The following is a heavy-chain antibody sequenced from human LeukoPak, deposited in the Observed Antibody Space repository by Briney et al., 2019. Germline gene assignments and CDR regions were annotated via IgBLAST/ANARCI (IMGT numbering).Heavy chain of an antibody. D-gene: IGHD6-13*01. V-gene: IGHV1-3*01. CDR1: GYTFTSYA. CDR3: ARRGQHSSSWYGPSYYGMDV. Sequence: ASVKVSCKASGYTFTSYAMHWVRQAPGQRLEWMGWINAGNGNTKYSQKFQGRVTITRDTSASTAYMELSRLRSDDTAVYYCARRGQHSSSWYGPSYYGMDVWGQGTTVTVSS. CDR2: INAGNGNT. J-gene: IGHJ6*02.